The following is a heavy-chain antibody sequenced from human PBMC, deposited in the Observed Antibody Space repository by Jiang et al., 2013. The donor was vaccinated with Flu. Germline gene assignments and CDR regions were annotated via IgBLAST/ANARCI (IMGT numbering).Heavy chain of an antibody. J-gene: IGHJ5*02. CDR2: IYHSGST. CDR3: ARTAAGWFDP. V-gene: IGHV4-38-2*01. D-gene: IGHD5-18*01. CDR1: GYSISSGYY. Sequence: GLVKPSETLSLTCAVSGYSISSGYYWGWIRQPPGKGLEWIGSIYHSGSTYYNPSLKSRVTISVDTSKNQFSLKLSSVTAADTAVYYCARTAAGWFDPWGQGTLVTVSS.